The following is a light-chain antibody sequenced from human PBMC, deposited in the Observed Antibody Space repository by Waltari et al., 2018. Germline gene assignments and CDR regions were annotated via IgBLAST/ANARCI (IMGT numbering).Light chain of an antibody. CDR3: QQYDSSPSIYT. CDR1: QSVSSTF. Sequence: SCRASQSVSSTFLAWYQQRPGQAPRLLIYGTSNRATGIPDRFSGSGSGTDFTLTISRLEPEDFAVYYCQQYDSSPSIYTFGPGTKVDVK. V-gene: IGKV3-20*01. CDR2: GTS. J-gene: IGKJ3*01.